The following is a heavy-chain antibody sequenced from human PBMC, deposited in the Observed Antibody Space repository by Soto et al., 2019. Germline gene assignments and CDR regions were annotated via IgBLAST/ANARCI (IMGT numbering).Heavy chain of an antibody. CDR2: ISSSGSYT. Sequence: QMQLVESGGGLVKPGGSLRLSCVASGFTFSDYYMSWIRQAPVKGLEWVSYISSSGSYTNSAESVKGRFTISRDNDRNSLYLQMNSLRAEDTTVYYCARSRWAFDAFDIWGQGTMVTVSS. CDR3: ARSRWAFDAFDI. V-gene: IGHV3-11*06. J-gene: IGHJ3*02. CDR1: GFTFSDYY. D-gene: IGHD6-13*01.